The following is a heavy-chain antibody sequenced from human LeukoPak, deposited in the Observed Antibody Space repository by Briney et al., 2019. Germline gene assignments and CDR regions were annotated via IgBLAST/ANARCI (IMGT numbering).Heavy chain of an antibody. CDR1: GFTFSSHA. J-gene: IGHJ6*02. Sequence: GSLRLSCAASGFTFSSHAMSWIRQPPGKGLEWIGEIRHSGSTNYNPSLKSRVTMSVDTSKNQFSLKLSSVTAADTAVYYCARRGSWSYYYAMDVWGQGTTVAVSS. CDR3: ARRGSWSYYYAMDV. CDR2: IRHSGST. V-gene: IGHV4-34*01. D-gene: IGHD6-13*01.